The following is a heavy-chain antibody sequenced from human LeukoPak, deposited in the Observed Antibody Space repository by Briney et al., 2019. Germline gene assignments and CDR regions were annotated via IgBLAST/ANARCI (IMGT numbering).Heavy chain of an antibody. CDR3: ARRGYYDSRGWFDP. J-gene: IGHJ5*02. D-gene: IGHD3-22*01. CDR1: GGSSSSSTYY. CDR2: IYYSGST. Sequence: SETLSLTCTVSGGSSSSSTYYWGWIRQPPGKGLEWIGSIYYSGSTYYNPSLKSRVTISVDTSKNQFSLKLSSVTAADTAVYYCARRGYYDSRGWFDPWGQGSLVTVSS. V-gene: IGHV4-39*01.